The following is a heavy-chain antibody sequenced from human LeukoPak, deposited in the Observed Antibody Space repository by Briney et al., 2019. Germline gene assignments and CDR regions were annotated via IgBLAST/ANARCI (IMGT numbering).Heavy chain of an antibody. CDR3: ARALNDYDSSGYPDY. CDR2: IYHSGST. D-gene: IGHD3-22*01. J-gene: IGHJ4*02. Sequence: PSETLSLTCAVSGYYISSGYYWGWTPQPPGKGLEWIGRIYHSGSTYYNPSLKSRVTISVDTSKNQFSLKLSSVTAADTAVYYCARALNDYDSSGYPDYWGQGTLVTVSS. CDR1: GYYISSGYY. V-gene: IGHV4-38-2*01.